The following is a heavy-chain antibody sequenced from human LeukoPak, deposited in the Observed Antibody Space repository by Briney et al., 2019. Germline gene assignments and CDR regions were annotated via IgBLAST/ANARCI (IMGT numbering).Heavy chain of an antibody. CDR2: IVPIFGTA. J-gene: IGHJ4*02. CDR1: GGTFSSYA. Sequence: SVKVSCKASGGTFSSYAISWVRQAPGQGLEWMGGIVPIFGTANYAQKFQGRVTITTDESTSTAYMELSSLRSEDTAVYYCARVFCSSTSCPFDYWGQGTLVTVSS. D-gene: IGHD2-2*01. CDR3: ARVFCSSTSCPFDY. V-gene: IGHV1-69*05.